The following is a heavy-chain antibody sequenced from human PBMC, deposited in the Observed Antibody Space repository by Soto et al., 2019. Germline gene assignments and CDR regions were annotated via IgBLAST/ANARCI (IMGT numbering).Heavy chain of an antibody. CDR2: ISPYNGKT. CDR1: GHTMTSYG. V-gene: IGHV1-18*01. CDR3: ARDYSSGWSTNFWGKGENWFDP. D-gene: IGHD6-19*01. Sequence: QVQLVQSGAEVKMPGASVKVSCKTSGHTMTSYGIIWVRQAPGQGLEWMGWISPYNGKTNYAQKVQGRVTMTTDTSTSTAYMELRSLRSDDTVVYYCARDYSSGWSTNFWGKGENWFDPWGQGTLVTVSS. J-gene: IGHJ5*02.